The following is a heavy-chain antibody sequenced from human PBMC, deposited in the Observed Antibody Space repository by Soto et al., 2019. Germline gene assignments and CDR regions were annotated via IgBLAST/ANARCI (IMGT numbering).Heavy chain of an antibody. CDR2: IDPSDSQT. D-gene: IGHD3-22*01. CDR1: GYSFAGYW. J-gene: IGHJ4*02. V-gene: IGHV5-10-1*01. Sequence: GESLKISCKGSGYSFAGYWITWVRQKPGKGLEWMGRIDPSDSQTYYSPSFRGHVTISATKSITTVFLQWSSLRASDTTMYYCARQIYDSDTGPNFQYYFDSWGQGTPVTVSS. CDR3: ARQIYDSDTGPNFQYYFDS.